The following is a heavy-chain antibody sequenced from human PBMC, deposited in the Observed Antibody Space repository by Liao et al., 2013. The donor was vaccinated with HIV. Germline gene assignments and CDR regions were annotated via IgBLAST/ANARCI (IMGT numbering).Heavy chain of an antibody. V-gene: IGHV4-34*01. CDR1: GGSFSGYY. Sequence: QVQLQQWGAGLLKPSETLSLTCAVYGGSFSGYYWSWIRQPPGKGLEWIGEINHSGSTNYNPSLKSRVTISVDTSKNHFSLKLSSVTAADTAVYYCARGLLNGDNGFDYWGQGTLVTVSS. CDR2: INHSGST. J-gene: IGHJ4*02. D-gene: IGHD7-27*01. CDR3: ARGLLNGDNGFDY.